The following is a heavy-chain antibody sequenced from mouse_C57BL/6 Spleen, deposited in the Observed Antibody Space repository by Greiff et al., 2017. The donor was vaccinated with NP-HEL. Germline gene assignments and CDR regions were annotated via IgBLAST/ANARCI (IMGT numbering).Heavy chain of an antibody. CDR3: ARDRITTVVAPGAMDY. CDR1: GYTFTGYW. V-gene: IGHV1-9*01. CDR2: ILPGSGST. D-gene: IGHD1-1*01. Sequence: VQLQQSGAELMKPGASVKLSCKATGYTFTGYWIEWVKQRPGHGLEWIGEILPGSGSTNYNEKFKGKATFTADTSSNTAYMQLSSLTTEDSAIYYCARDRITTVVAPGAMDYWGQGTSVTVSS. J-gene: IGHJ4*01.